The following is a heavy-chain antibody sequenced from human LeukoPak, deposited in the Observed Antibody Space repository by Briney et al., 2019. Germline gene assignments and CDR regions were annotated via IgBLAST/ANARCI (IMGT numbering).Heavy chain of an antibody. D-gene: IGHD3-22*01. CDR3: ARTYYYDSGGYSPFDP. V-gene: IGHV5-51*01. Sequence: GESLKISCKGSGYSFTNYWIGWVRQMPGKGLEWMGIIYPGDSDTRYSPSFQGQVTISADKSISTAYLQWSSLKASDTAMYYCARTYYYDSGGYSPFDPWGQGTLVTVSS. CDR1: GYSFTNYW. CDR2: IYPGDSDT. J-gene: IGHJ5*02.